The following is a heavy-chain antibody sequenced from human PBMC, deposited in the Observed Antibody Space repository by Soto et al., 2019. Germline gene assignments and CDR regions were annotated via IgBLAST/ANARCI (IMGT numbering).Heavy chain of an antibody. D-gene: IGHD3-10*01. CDR1: GYTFTSYD. Sequence: QVQLVQSGAEVKKPGASVKVSCKASGYTFTSYDINWVRQATGQGLEWMGWMNPNSGNTGYAQKFQGRVTMTRNTSISTAYMELSSLRSEDTAVYYCARDPYSSLFRGGGSWFDPWGQGTLVTVSS. CDR2: MNPNSGNT. J-gene: IGHJ5*02. CDR3: ARDPYSSLFRGGGSWFDP. V-gene: IGHV1-8*01.